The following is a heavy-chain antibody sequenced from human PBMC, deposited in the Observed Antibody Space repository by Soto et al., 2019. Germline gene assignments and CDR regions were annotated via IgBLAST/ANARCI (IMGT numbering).Heavy chain of an antibody. CDR1: GFNFNSYT. V-gene: IGHV3-21*04. Sequence: GGSLRLSCSASGFNFNSYTMNWVRQAPGKGLEWVSSISRFSDRTYYADSVKGRFAIFRANAENSVYLQRNSLRAEDTAVYYCAREEEGRITIFGVVMPYGMAVWGQGTTVTVSS. D-gene: IGHD3-3*01. J-gene: IGHJ6*02. CDR3: AREEEGRITIFGVVMPYGMAV. CDR2: ISRFSDRT.